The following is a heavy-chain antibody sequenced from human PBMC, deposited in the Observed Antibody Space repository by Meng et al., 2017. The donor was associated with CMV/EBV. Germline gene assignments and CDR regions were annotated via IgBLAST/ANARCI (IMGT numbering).Heavy chain of an antibody. D-gene: IGHD5-18*01. CDR2: ISYDGSNK. J-gene: IGHJ6*02. V-gene: IGHV3-30*04. CDR3: ARDRSSYYYYYGMDV. Sequence: GESLKISCAASGFTFSSYAMHWVRQAPGKGLEWVAVISYDGSNKYYADSVKGRFTISRDNSKNTLYLQMNSLRAEDTAVYYCARDRSSYYYYYGMDVWGPGTTVTVSS. CDR1: GFTFSSYA.